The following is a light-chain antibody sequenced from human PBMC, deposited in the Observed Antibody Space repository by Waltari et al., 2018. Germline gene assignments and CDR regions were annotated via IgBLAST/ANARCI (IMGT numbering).Light chain of an antibody. CDR2: DAS. J-gene: IGKJ4*01. Sequence: EIVLTQSPATLSLSLGERATLPCRASQSVSSYLAWYQQKPGQAPRLLIYDASNRATGIPARFSGSGSGTDFTLTISSLETEDFAVYYCQQRSNWPPLTFGGGTKVEIK. CDR1: QSVSSY. V-gene: IGKV3-11*01. CDR3: QQRSNWPPLT.